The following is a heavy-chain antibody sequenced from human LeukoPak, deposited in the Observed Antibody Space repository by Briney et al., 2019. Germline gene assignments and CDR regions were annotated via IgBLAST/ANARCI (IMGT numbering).Heavy chain of an antibody. Sequence: SETLSLTCTVSGGSISSSSYYWGWIRQPPGKGLEWIGSIYYSGSTYYNPSLKSRVTISVDTSKNQFSLKLSSVTAADTAVYYCARSGKANHFDYWGQGTLVTVSS. CDR2: IYYSGST. D-gene: IGHD6-25*01. J-gene: IGHJ4*02. V-gene: IGHV4-39*07. CDR3: ARSGKANHFDY. CDR1: GGSISSSSYY.